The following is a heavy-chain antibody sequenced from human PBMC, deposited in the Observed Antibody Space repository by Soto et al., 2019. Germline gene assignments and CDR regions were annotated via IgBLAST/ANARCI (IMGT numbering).Heavy chain of an antibody. D-gene: IGHD3-22*01. J-gene: IGHJ3*02. CDR1: GYTFTSYD. Sequence: GASVKVSCKASGYTFTSYDMHWVRQAPGQGLEWMGIINPSGGSTSYAQKSQGRVTMTRDTSTSTVYMELSSLRSEDTAVYYCARDPPRGIVVVITNMPHDAFDIWGQGTMVTVSS. CDR3: ARDPPRGIVVVITNMPHDAFDI. CDR2: INPSGGST. V-gene: IGHV1-46*01.